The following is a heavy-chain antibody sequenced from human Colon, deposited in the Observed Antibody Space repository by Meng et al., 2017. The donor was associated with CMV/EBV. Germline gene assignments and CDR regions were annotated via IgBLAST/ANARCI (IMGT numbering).Heavy chain of an antibody. Sequence: ASVKVSCKVSGYTLTELSIHWVRQAPGKGLEWMGGFNPENGERVYAQKFQGRVTMTDDTSTDTAYMELSSLRSEDTAVYYCARMAHSYGSNWFDPWGQGTLVTVSS. CDR3: ARMAHSYGSNWFDP. J-gene: IGHJ5*02. CDR2: FNPENGER. V-gene: IGHV1-24*01. D-gene: IGHD5-18*01. CDR1: GYTLTELS.